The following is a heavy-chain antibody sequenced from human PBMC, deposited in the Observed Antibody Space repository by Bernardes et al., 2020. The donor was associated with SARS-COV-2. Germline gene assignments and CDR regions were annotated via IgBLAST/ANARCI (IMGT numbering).Heavy chain of an antibody. J-gene: IGHJ4*02. D-gene: IGHD3-22*01. CDR2: IKRETDGGRN. V-gene: IGHV3-15*07. Sequence: GCLRTPRSAPSFTLSHAWGKWVRPGPGKGLEGVGPIKRETDGGRNDYAAPVKGRFTISRDDSKNTMYLQMNSLKTEDTAVYYCTTGAEIYYDSSGFSYYFDFWGQGTLVTVSS. CDR3: TTGAEIYYDSSGFSYYFDF. CDR1: SFTLSHAW.